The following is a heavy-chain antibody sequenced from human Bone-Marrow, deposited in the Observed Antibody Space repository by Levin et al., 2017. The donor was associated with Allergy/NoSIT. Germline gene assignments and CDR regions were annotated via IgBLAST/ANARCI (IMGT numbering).Heavy chain of an antibody. D-gene: IGHD3-10*01. CDR2: IYYSGST. Sequence: SETLSLTCTVSGGSISSGGYYWSWIRQHPGKGLEWIGYIYYSGSTYYNPSLKSRVTISVDTSKNQFSLKLSSVTAADTAVYYCARVRFGDRYEIGYFDYWGQGTLVTVSS. CDR3: ARVRFGDRYEIGYFDY. V-gene: IGHV4-31*03. J-gene: IGHJ4*02. CDR1: GGSISSGGYY.